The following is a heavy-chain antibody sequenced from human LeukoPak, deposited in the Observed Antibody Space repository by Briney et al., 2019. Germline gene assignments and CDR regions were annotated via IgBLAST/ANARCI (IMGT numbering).Heavy chain of an antibody. J-gene: IGHJ5*02. CDR1: GFTFSSYS. Sequence: GGSLRLSCAASGFTFSSYSMNWVRQAPGKGLEWVSPISSGSSYIYYADSVKGRFTISRDNAKNSLYLQMNGLRAEDTAVYYCARGVMPQLPDWFDPWGQGTLVTVSS. V-gene: IGHV3-21*01. D-gene: IGHD2-2*01. CDR3: ARGVMPQLPDWFDP. CDR2: ISSGSSYI.